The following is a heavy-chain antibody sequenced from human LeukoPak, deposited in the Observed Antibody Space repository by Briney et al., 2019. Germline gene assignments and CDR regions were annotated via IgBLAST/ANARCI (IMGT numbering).Heavy chain of an antibody. V-gene: IGHV3-23*01. CDR1: GFTFSSYA. J-gene: IGHJ3*02. CDR2: ISGSGGST. D-gene: IGHD3-22*01. CDR3: AKDVSLYYYDSSGYGNAFDI. Sequence: QAGGSLRLSCAASGFTFSSYAMSWVRQAPGKGLEWVSAISGSGGSTYYADSVKGRFTISRDNSKNTLYLQMNSLRAEDTAVYYCAKDVSLYYYDSSGYGNAFDIWGQGTMVTVSS.